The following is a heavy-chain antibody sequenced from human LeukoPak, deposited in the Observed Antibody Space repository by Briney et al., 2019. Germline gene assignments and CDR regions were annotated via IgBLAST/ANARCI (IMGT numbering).Heavy chain of an antibody. Sequence: GGSLRLYCAVSGITLSNYGMSCVRQAPGKGLEWVAGISDSGGRTNYADSVKGRFTISRDNPKNTLYLQMNSLRAEDTAVYFCAKRGVVIRVILVGFHKEAYYFDSWGQGALVTVSS. CDR2: ISDSGGRT. J-gene: IGHJ4*02. CDR3: AKRGVVIRVILVGFHKEAYYFDS. V-gene: IGHV3-23*01. CDR1: GITLSNYG. D-gene: IGHD3-22*01.